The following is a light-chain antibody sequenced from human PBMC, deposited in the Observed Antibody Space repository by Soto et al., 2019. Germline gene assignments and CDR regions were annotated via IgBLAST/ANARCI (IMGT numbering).Light chain of an antibody. V-gene: IGKV3-11*01. CDR2: DAS. Sequence: EIVLTQSPATLSLSPGERATLSCRASQSVGYHLAWYQQKPGQAPRLLIYDASNRATGIPARFSGSGSGTDFTLAISSLEPEDFAVYYCQQYGSSNTFGQGTKLEIK. J-gene: IGKJ2*01. CDR3: QQYGSSNT. CDR1: QSVGYH.